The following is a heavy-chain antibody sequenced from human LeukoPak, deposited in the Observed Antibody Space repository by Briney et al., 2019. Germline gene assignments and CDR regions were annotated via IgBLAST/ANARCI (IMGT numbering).Heavy chain of an antibody. V-gene: IGHV4-39*01. CDR1: GGPIATGSFY. J-gene: IGHJ6*02. CDR2: IFYTGKT. Sequence: SETLSLTCTVSGGPIATGSFYWGWIRQSPGKGLEWIGTIFYTGKTHYSTSLKSRVTLSVDLSQNKFSLNLASVTAADTALYYCASLDPCYFNSGSCTYYYSMDVWGQGTTVTVAS. D-gene: IGHD3-22*01. CDR3: ASLDPCYFNSGSCTYYYSMDV.